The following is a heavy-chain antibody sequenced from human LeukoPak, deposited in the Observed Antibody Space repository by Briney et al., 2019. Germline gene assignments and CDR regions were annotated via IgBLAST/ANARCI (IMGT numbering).Heavy chain of an antibody. CDR3: AREYIAAAGIDAFDI. D-gene: IGHD6-13*01. V-gene: IGHV3-48*04. Sequence: GGSLRLSCAASGFTFSSYSMNWVRQAPGKGLEWVSYISSSSSTIYYADSVKGRFTISRDNAKNSLYLQMNSLRAEDTAVYYCAREYIAAAGIDAFDIWGQGTMVTVSS. J-gene: IGHJ3*02. CDR2: ISSSSSTI. CDR1: GFTFSSYS.